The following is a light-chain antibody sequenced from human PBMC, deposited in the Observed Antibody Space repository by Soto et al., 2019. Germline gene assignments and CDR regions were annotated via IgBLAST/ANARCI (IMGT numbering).Light chain of an antibody. CDR2: DAS. V-gene: IGKV3-15*01. Sequence: EIVMTKSPATLSVSPGERATLSFRASQSVNSNLAWYRQKPGQAPRLLISDASTRATGVPARFSGSGSRTEFSLTISSLQSEDSGIYYCQQYNFWTPLTFGGGTKVEIK. J-gene: IGKJ4*01. CDR1: QSVNSN. CDR3: QQYNFWTPLT.